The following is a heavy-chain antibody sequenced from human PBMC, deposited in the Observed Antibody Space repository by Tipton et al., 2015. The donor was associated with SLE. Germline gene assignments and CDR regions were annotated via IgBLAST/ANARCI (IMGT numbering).Heavy chain of an antibody. D-gene: IGHD3-10*01. CDR3: ASGGYGSGSHYLGGWFDP. CDR1: GGSISSYY. J-gene: IGHJ5*02. CDR2: IYTSGST. Sequence: TLSLTCTVSGGSISSYYWSWIRQSPGKGLEWIGYIYTSGSTNHNPSLKSRVTISADTSKNQFSLKLSSVTAADTAVYYCASGGYGSGSHYLGGWFDPWGRGTLVTVSS. V-gene: IGHV4-4*08.